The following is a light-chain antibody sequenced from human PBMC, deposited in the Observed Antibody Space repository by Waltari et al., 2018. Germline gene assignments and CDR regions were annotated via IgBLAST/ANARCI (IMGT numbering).Light chain of an antibody. V-gene: IGLV3-21*02. CDR2: DDR. CDR3: QVWDVSSHHVV. CDR1: NVGSKS. Sequence: SYVLTQPPSVSVAPGQTARITCGGDNVGSKSVHWYQQRPGQAPVLVVYDDRDRPSEIPERCSGSNSGNTATRTISRVEAGDEADYYCQVWDVSSHHVVFGGGTKLTVL. J-gene: IGLJ2*01.